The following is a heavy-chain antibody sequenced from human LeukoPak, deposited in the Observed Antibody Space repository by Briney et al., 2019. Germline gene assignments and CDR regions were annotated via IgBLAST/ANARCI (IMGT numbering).Heavy chain of an antibody. J-gene: IGHJ4*02. CDR1: GFTFSNYW. CDR3: AVYGGLDY. CDR2: IKGDGSGA. V-gene: IGHV3-74*01. D-gene: IGHD4-23*01. Sequence: GGSLRLSCAASGFTFSNYWMHWVRHAPGKGLVWVSRIKGDGSGASYADSVKGRFTISRDNAKNTLYLQMNSLRAEDTPVYYCAVYGGLDYWGQGTLVTVSS.